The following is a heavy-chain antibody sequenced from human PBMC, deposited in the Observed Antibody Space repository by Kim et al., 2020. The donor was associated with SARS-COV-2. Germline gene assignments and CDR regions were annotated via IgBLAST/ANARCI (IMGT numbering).Heavy chain of an antibody. Sequence: GGSLRLSCAASGFTFSTYAMSWVRQAPGKGLEWVSGISGSGGSSYYADSVKGRFTISRDNSKNTLYLEMNNLSAEDAAVYYCAKGRPYCSGYDCRFDCWGQGTLATFSA. D-gene: IGHD3-22*01. V-gene: IGHV3-23*01. J-gene: IGHJ4*02. CDR1: GFTFSTYA. CDR3: AKGRPYCSGYDCRFDC. CDR2: ISGSGGSS.